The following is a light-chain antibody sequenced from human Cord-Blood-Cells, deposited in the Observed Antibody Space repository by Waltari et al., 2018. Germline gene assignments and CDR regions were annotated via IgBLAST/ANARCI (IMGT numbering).Light chain of an antibody. V-gene: IGLV2-14*01. CDR2: EVS. Sequence: QSALTQPASVSGSPGQSITISCTGTSSDVGGYNDVSWYQQHPGKAPKIMIYEVSNRPSGVSNRCSGSKSGNTASLTISGLQTEDEADYYCSSYTSSSTYVFGTGTKVTVL. J-gene: IGLJ1*01. CDR3: SSYTSSSTYV. CDR1: SSDVGGYND.